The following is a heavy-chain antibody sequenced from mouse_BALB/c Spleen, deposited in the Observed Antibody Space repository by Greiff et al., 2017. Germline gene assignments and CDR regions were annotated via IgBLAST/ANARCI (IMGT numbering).Heavy chain of an antibody. CDR3: AKTLIYYDYDPYFDY. CDR2: ISSGSSTI. CDR1: GFTFSSFG. J-gene: IGHJ2*01. V-gene: IGHV5-17*02. D-gene: IGHD2-4*01. Sequence: EVQVVESGGGLVQPGGSRKLSCAASGFTFSSFGMHWVRQAPEKGLEWVAYISSGSSTIYYADTVKGRFTISRDNPKNTLFLQMTSLRSEDTAMYYCAKTLIYYDYDPYFDYWGQGTTLTVSS.